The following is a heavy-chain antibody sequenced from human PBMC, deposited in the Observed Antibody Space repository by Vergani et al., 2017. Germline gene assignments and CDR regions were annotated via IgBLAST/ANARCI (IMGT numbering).Heavy chain of an antibody. J-gene: IGHJ6*02. Sequence: VQLVESGGGVVQPGGSLRLSCGASGFTFSNYGMHWVRQAPGKGLEWVTFIRYDGSSEYYGDSVKGRFTISRDKSQNTVNLQMNSLRTEDTAVYFCANSVIAGNVGVAYFGMDVWGRGTTVTVSS. D-gene: IGHD2/OR15-2a*01. V-gene: IGHV3-30*02. CDR3: ANSVIAGNVGVAYFGMDV. CDR2: IRYDGSSE. CDR1: GFTFSNYG.